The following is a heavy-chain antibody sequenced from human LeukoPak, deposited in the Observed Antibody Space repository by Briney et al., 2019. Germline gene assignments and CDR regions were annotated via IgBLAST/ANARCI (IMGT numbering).Heavy chain of an antibody. J-gene: IGHJ6*04. V-gene: IGHV3-7*03. Sequence: GGSLRLSCAASGFTFSNYWMSWVRQAPGKGLEWVANIEQDGSEKYYVDSVKGRFTISRDDANNSLYLQMNSLRAEDTAVYYCARKAYGMDVWGKGTTVTVSS. CDR1: GFTFSNYW. CDR3: ARKAYGMDV. CDR2: IEQDGSEK.